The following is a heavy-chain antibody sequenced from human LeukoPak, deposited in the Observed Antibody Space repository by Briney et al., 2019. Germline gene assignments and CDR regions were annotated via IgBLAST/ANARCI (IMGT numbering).Heavy chain of an antibody. J-gene: IGHJ6*02. CDR3: VRGDKWILLYYYYYGMDV. CDR2: INPNSGGT. V-gene: IGHV1-2*02. D-gene: IGHD5-18*01. Sequence: ASVKVSCKASGYTFTGYYMLWVRQAPGQGLEWMGWINPNSGGTNYAQKFQGRVTVTRDTSISTAYMELSRLRSDDTAVYYCVRGDKWILLYYYYYGMDVWGQGTTVTVSS. CDR1: GYTFTGYY.